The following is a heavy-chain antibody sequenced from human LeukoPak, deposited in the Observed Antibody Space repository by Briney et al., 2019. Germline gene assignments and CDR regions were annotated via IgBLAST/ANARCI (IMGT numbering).Heavy chain of an antibody. D-gene: IGHD3-10*01. V-gene: IGHV1-18*01. Sequence: ASGKVSCKASGYTFTSYGFSWVRQAPGQGLERMGWISVYNGNTNYAQTLQGRVTITTYTSTTTAYMELRSLRPHDTAVYDCSIGYYYGTGSFVSDYWGRGTLVSVSS. CDR3: SIGYYYGTGSFVSDY. CDR2: ISVYNGNT. CDR1: GYTFTSYG. J-gene: IGHJ4*02.